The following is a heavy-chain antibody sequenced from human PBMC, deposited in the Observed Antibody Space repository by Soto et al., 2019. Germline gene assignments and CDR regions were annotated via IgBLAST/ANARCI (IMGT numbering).Heavy chain of an antibody. CDR3: ARDQPGYSYGYGLGY. V-gene: IGHV3-21*01. Sequence: EVQLVESGGGLVKPGGSLRLSCAASGFTFSSYSMNWVRQAPGKGLEWVSSISSSSSYIYYADSVKGRFTISRDNAKNSLYPQMNSLSAEDTAVYYCARDQPGYSYGYGLGYWGQGTLVTVSS. CDR2: ISSSSSYI. J-gene: IGHJ4*02. D-gene: IGHD5-18*01. CDR1: GFTFSSYS.